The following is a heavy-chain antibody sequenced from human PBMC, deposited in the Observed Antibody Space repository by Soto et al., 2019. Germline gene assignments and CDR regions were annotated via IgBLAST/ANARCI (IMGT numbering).Heavy chain of an antibody. J-gene: IGHJ4*02. CDR3: GRLAGLATISYYFDY. Sequence: SGTLSLTCTVSGGSVSSSSYYWGWVRQPPGKGLEWIGSVYYSGSTYYNPSLESRVTISVDKSKNQFSLKLMSLSAADTAVYYCGRLAGLATISYYFDYWGQGALVTVSS. CDR1: GGSVSSSSYY. D-gene: IGHD3-9*01. V-gene: IGHV4-39*01. CDR2: VYYSGST.